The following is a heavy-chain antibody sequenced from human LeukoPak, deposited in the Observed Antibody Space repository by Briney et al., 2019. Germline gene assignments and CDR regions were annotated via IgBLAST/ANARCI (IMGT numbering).Heavy chain of an antibody. J-gene: IGHJ3*02. V-gene: IGHV1-69*13. CDR3: ARLQAMIVVTHAFDI. CDR2: IIPIFGTA. Sequence: SVKVSCKASGGTFSSYAISWVRQAPGQGLEWMGGIIPIFGTANYAQKFQGRVTITADESTSTAYMELSSLRSEDTAVYYCARLQAMIVVTHAFDIWGQGTMVTVSS. CDR1: GGTFSSYA. D-gene: IGHD3-22*01.